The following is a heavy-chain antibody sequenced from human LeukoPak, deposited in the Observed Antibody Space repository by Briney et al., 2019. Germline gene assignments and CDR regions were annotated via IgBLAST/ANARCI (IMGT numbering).Heavy chain of an antibody. CDR3: AREDEYSSSSGAFDI. CDR2: INPNSGGT. D-gene: IGHD6-6*01. V-gene: IGHV1-2*02. Sequence: GASVKVSCKASGYTFTGYYMHWVRQAPGQGLEWMGWINPNSGGTNYAQKFQGRVTMTRDTSISTAYMELSRLRSDDTAVYYCAREDEYSSSSGAFDIWGQGTMVTVSS. J-gene: IGHJ3*02. CDR1: GYTFTGYY.